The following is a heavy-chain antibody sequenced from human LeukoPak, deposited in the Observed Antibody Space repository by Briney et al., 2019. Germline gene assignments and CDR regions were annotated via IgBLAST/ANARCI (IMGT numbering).Heavy chain of an antibody. Sequence: SETLSLTCTVSGGSISSYYWSWIRQPPGKGLEFIGYIYHSGTTYYMPSLKSRVTISVDRSKNQLSLKLKSVTAADTAVYYCAKMSASSNWFDPWGQGTLVTVSS. CDR3: AKMSASSNWFDP. J-gene: IGHJ5*02. CDR2: IYHSGTT. D-gene: IGHD6-6*01. V-gene: IGHV4-59*04. CDR1: GGSISSYY.